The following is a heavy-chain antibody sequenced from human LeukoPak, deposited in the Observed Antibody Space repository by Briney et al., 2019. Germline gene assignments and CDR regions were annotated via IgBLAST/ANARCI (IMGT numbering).Heavy chain of an antibody. CDR3: ARDAAYCSSTSCYTWFDP. V-gene: IGHV4-34*01. Sequence: PSETLSLTCAVYGGSFSGYYWSWIRQPPGKGLEWIGEINHSGSTNYNPSLKSRVTMSVDTSKNQFSLKLSSVTAADTAVYYCARDAAYCSSTSCYTWFDPWGQGTLVTVSS. J-gene: IGHJ5*02. CDR2: INHSGST. D-gene: IGHD2-2*02. CDR1: GGSFSGYY.